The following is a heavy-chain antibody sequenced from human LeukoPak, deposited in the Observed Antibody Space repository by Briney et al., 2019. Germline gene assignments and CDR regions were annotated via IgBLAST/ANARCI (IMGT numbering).Heavy chain of an antibody. CDR3: ARGPASGSDFAWFDP. D-gene: IGHD3-10*01. J-gene: IGHJ5*02. Sequence: PSETLSLTCAVHGGSLSNYYWSWIRQPPGKGLEWIGEINHSGSTKFNPSLKSRVTILVDMSKSQFSLELRSVTAADTAVYYCARGPASGSDFAWFDPWGQGTLVTVSS. V-gene: IGHV4-34*01. CDR2: INHSGST. CDR1: GGSLSNYY.